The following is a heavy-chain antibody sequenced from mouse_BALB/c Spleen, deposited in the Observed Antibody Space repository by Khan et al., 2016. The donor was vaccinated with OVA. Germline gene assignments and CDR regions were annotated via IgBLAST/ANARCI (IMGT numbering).Heavy chain of an antibody. V-gene: IGHV2-6-1*01. J-gene: IGHJ4*01. D-gene: IGHD2-10*01. Sequence: QVQLQESGPGLAAPSQSLSITCTISGFSLTNYGVHWVRQPPGKGLEWLAVTWSDASTTYNSTLISRLTIITDNSQSHAVLKLSSLQTDDTAIYFCARQPYYHYNIMDYWGQGTSVTVSS. CDR3: ARQPYYHYNIMDY. CDR2: TWSDAST. CDR1: GFSLTNYG.